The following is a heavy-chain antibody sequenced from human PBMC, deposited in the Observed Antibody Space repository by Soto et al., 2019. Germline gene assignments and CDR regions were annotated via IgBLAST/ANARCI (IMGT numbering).Heavy chain of an antibody. D-gene: IGHD6-6*01. CDR1: GYRFISYW. Sequence: ISLQFSGYRFISYWIAWVLQMPGKGLEWMGIIYPGDSDTRYSPSFEGQVTISVDKSSNTAYLQWSSLKASDAAVYYCARELGGTYEYYASDVWGQGTTVTVSS. J-gene: IGHJ6*02. V-gene: IGHV5-51*01. CDR2: IYPGDSDT. CDR3: ARELGGTYEYYASDV.